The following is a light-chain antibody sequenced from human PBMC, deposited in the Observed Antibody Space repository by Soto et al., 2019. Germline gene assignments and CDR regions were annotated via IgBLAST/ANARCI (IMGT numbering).Light chain of an antibody. Sequence: QSVLTQPPSVSGAPGQRVTIYCTGTSSNIGAGYPVHWYQQLPGSAPKLLIFGNSNRPSGVPDRFSGSRSGLAITGLQAEDDADYYCQSYDSTLSAYVFGAGTKVTVL. CDR2: GNS. CDR3: QSYDSTLSAYV. V-gene: IGLV1-40*01. CDR1: SSNIGAGYP. J-gene: IGLJ1*01.